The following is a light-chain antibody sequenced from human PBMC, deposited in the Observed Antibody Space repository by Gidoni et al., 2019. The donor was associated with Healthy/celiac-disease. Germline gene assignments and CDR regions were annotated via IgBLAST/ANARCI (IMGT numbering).Light chain of an antibody. CDR2: AAS. V-gene: IGKV1-39*01. J-gene: IGKJ1*01. CDR1: QSISSY. CDR3: QQSYSTPRT. Sequence: DIQMTQSPSSLSASVGDRVTITSRASQSISSYLNWDQQKPGKAPKLLIYAASSLQSGVPSRFSGSGSGTDFTLTISSLQPEDFATYYCQQSYSTPRTFGQXTKVEIK.